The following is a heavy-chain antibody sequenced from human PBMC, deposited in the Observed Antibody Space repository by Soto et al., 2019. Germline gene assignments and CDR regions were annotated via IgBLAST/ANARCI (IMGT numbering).Heavy chain of an antibody. J-gene: IGHJ3*02. V-gene: IGHV3-21*01. Sequence: GGSLRLSCAASGFTFSSYSMNWVRQAPGKGLEWVSSISSSSSYIYYADSGKGRFTISRDNAKNPLYLQMNSLRAEVTAVYYCARGLRWELLAAFDIWGQGTMVTVSS. D-gene: IGHD1-26*01. CDR3: ARGLRWELLAAFDI. CDR1: GFTFSSYS. CDR2: ISSSSSYI.